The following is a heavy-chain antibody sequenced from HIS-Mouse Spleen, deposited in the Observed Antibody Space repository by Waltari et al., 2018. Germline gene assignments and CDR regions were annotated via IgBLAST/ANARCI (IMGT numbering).Heavy chain of an antibody. V-gene: IGHV4-39*07. CDR1: GGSISSSSYY. D-gene: IGHD6-13*01. CDR3: AREIPYSSSWYDWYFDL. Sequence: QLQLQESGPGLVKPSETLSLTCTVSGGSISSSSYYWGWIRQPPGTGLGWIGSIYYSGGTYYNPTLKSRVTISVDTSKNQCSLKLSSGTAADTAVYYCAREIPYSSSWYDWYFDLWGRGTLVTVSS. J-gene: IGHJ2*01. CDR2: IYYSGGT.